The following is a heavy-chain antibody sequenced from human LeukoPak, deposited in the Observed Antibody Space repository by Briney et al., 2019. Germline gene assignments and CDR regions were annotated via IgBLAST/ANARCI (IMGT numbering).Heavy chain of an antibody. CDR2: IYYSGST. Sequence: SETLSLTCTVSGGSISSYYWSWIRQPPGKGLEWIGYIYYSGSTNYNPSLKSRVTISVDTSKNQFSLKLNSVTAADTAVYYCARDYSNYGVDYGMDVWGQGTTVPVS. D-gene: IGHD4-11*01. CDR1: GGSISSYY. J-gene: IGHJ6*02. CDR3: ARDYSNYGVDYGMDV. V-gene: IGHV4-59*01.